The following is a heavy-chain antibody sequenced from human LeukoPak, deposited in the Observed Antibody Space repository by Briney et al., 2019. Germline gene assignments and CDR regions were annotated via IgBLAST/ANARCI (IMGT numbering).Heavy chain of an antibody. CDR1: GFTVSSNY. CDR2: IYSGGST. CDR3: ARGGAAAFYYYYGMDV. D-gene: IGHD6-13*01. J-gene: IGHJ6*02. Sequence: GGSLRLSCAASGFTVSSNYMSWVRQAPGKGPEWVSVIYSGGSTYYADSVKGRFTISRDNSKNTLYLQMNSLGAEDTAVYYCARGGAAAFYYYYGMDVWGQGTTVTVSS. V-gene: IGHV3-53*01.